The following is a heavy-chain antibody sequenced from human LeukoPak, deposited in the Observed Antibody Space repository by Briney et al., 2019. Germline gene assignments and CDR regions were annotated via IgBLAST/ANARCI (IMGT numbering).Heavy chain of an antibody. V-gene: IGHV3-23*01. CDR1: GFTFSSYA. CDR2: ISGSGGST. Sequence: GGSLRLSCAASGFTFSSYAMSWVRQAPGKGLEWVSAISGSGGSTYYADSVKGRFTISSDNSKNTLYLQMNSLRAEDTAVYYCAKDLTQFWSGYVFDYWGQGTLVTVSS. D-gene: IGHD3-3*01. J-gene: IGHJ4*02. CDR3: AKDLTQFWSGYVFDY.